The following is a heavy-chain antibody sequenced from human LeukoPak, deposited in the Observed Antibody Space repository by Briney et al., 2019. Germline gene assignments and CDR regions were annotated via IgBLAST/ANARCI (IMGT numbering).Heavy chain of an antibody. D-gene: IGHD3-16*01. CDR3: ARVGWVLRYAFDI. V-gene: IGHV3-48*03. CDR1: GFSLSSYE. CDR2: ISSRGSTI. J-gene: IGHJ3*02. Sequence: GGSLRLSCEASGFSLSSYEMNWVRQAPGKGLEWVSHISSRGSTIYCADSVKGRFTISRDNAKNSLYLQMNSLRAEDTAVYYCARVGWVLRYAFDIWGQGTMVTVSS.